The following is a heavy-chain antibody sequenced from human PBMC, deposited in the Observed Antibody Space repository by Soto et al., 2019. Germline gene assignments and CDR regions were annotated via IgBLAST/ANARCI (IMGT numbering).Heavy chain of an antibody. V-gene: IGHV3-15*07. CDR1: GFTFSNAW. Sequence: GGSLRLSCAASGFTFSNAWMNWVRQAPGKGLEWVGRMKSKTDGGTTDYAAPVKGRFTISRDDSKNTLYLQMNSLKTGDTAVYYCTSHNWLGRGWGQGTLVTVSS. CDR2: MKSKTDGGTT. D-gene: IGHD1-20*01. CDR3: TSHNWLGRG. J-gene: IGHJ4*02.